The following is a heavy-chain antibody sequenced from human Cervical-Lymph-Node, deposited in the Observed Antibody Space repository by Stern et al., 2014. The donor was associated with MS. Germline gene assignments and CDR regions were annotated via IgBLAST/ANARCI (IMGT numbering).Heavy chain of an antibody. V-gene: IGHV3-21*01. Sequence: EVQLVESGGGLVKPGGSLRLSCAASGFTFSSYSMNWVRQAPGKGLEWVSSICRSSSYLYYADSVKGRFTISRDNAKNSLYLKMTSLRAEDTVVYYCASTKTRPEGTCSSSSYSGWCSYYVMDVWGQGTTVTVSS. D-gene: IGHD2-2*01. CDR3: ASTKTRPEGTCSSSSYSGWCSYYVMDV. J-gene: IGHJ6*02. CDR2: ICRSSSYL. CDR1: GFTFSSYS.